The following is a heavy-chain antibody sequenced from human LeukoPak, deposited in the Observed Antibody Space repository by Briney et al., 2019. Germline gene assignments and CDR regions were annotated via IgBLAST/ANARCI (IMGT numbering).Heavy chain of an antibody. CDR2: ISSSSGTI. J-gene: IGHJ4*02. CDR1: GLSFSTYS. V-gene: IGHV3-48*02. CDR3: ARDQGIFDY. Sequence: GGSLRLSCAASGLSFSTYSMNCVRQAPGKGLEWVSYISSSSGTIYYADSVKGRFTISRDNAKNSLYLHMNGLRDEDSAVYYCARDQGIFDYWGQGTLVTVSS.